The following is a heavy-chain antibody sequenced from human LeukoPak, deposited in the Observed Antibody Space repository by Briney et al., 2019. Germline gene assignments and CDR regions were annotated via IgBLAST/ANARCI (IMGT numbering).Heavy chain of an antibody. Sequence: GASVKVSCKASGYTFTGYYMHWVRQAPGQGLEWMGWINPNSGGTNYAQKFQGRVTMTEDTSTDTAYMELSSLRSEDTAVYYCATSPEISGSPDYWGQGTLVTVSS. CDR3: ATSPEISGSPDY. D-gene: IGHD1-26*01. V-gene: IGHV1-2*02. CDR2: INPNSGGT. CDR1: GYTFTGYY. J-gene: IGHJ4*02.